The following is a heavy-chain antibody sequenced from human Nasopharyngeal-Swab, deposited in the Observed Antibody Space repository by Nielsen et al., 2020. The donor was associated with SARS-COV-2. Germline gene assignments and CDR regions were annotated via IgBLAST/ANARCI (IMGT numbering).Heavy chain of an antibody. V-gene: IGHV4-39*07. CDR1: GGSISSGGYY. CDR3: ARGGKYYDFWSGYAFDI. J-gene: IGHJ3*02. Sequence: SETLSLTCTVSGGSISSGGYYWSWIRQPPGKGLEWIGEINHSGSTNYNPSLKSRVTISVDTSKNQFSLKLSSVTAADTAVYYCARGGKYYDFWSGYAFDIWGQGTMVTVSS. D-gene: IGHD3-3*01. CDR2: INHSGST.